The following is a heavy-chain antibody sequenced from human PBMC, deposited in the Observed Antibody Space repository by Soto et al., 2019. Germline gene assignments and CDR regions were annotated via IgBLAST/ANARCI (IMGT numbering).Heavy chain of an antibody. D-gene: IGHD3-10*01. Sequence: GGSLRLSCAASGFTFSSYAMSWVRQAPGKGLEWVSAIRGSGGSTYYADSVKGRFTISRDNSKNTLYLQMNSLRAEDTAVYYCAKGYYELLWFGELLYWGQVTLVTVSS. CDR2: IRGSGGST. CDR3: AKGYYELLWFGELLY. CDR1: GFTFSSYA. J-gene: IGHJ4*02. V-gene: IGHV3-23*01.